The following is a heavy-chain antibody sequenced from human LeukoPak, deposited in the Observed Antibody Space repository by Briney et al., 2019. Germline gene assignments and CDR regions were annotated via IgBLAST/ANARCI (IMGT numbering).Heavy chain of an antibody. CDR2: ISSSSSTI. D-gene: IGHD3-10*01. CDR3: ARDKSAGADTGSSFYY. Sequence: GGSLRLSCAASGFTFSSYSMNWVRQAPGKGLEWVSYISSSSSTIYYADSVKGRFTISRDNAKNSLYLQMNSLRDEDTAVYYCARDKSAGADTGSSFYYWGQGALVTVSS. J-gene: IGHJ4*02. CDR1: GFTFSSYS. V-gene: IGHV3-48*02.